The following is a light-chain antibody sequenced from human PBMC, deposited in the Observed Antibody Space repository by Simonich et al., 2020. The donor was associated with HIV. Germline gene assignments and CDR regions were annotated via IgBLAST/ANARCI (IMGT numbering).Light chain of an antibody. CDR1: QDITNY. Sequence: DILMTQSPSSLPASVGDRVTITCQASQDITNYLNWYQQKPGKAPKLLIYGASNLETGVPSRFNGTGCGTDFTFTINSLQPEDIATYYCQQYDNLPWTFGRGTKVEIK. J-gene: IGKJ1*01. CDR3: QQYDNLPWT. V-gene: IGKV1-33*01. CDR2: GAS.